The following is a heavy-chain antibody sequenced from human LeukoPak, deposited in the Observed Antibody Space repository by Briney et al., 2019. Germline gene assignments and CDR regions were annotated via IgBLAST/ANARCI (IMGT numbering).Heavy chain of an antibody. J-gene: IGHJ6*03. CDR1: GFTFSSYA. V-gene: IGHV3-64*01. CDR2: ISSNGGST. Sequence: PGGSLRLSCAASGFTFSSYAMRWVRQAPGKGLEYVSGISSNGGSTYYANSVKGRFTISRDNSKSTLYIQMGSLRAEDMAVYYCARPVYNYYYYMDVWGKGTTVTVSS. CDR3: ARPVYNYYYYMDV.